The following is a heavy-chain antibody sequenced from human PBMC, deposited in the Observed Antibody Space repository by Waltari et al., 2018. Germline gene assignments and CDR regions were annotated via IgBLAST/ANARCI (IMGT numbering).Heavy chain of an antibody. CDR2: ISSNGGST. J-gene: IGHJ4*02. CDR3: VKDLDPSYDDY. D-gene: IGHD1-26*01. V-gene: IGHV3-64D*06. Sequence: EVQLVESGGGLVQPGGYLRLSWSASGFTFSSYARHWVRQAPGKGLEYVSAISSNGGSTYYADSVKGRFTISRDNSKNTLYLQMSSLRAEDTAVYYCVKDLDPSYDDYWGQGTLVTVSS. CDR1: GFTFSSYA.